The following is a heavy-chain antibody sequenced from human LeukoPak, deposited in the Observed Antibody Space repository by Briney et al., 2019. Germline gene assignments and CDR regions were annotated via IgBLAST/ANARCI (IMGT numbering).Heavy chain of an antibody. CDR2: INPNSGGT. V-gene: IGHV1-2*02. CDR3: ARVRMVWFGELLVPYWFDP. J-gene: IGHJ5*02. Sequence: ASVKVSCKASGYTFTGYYMHWVRQAPGQGLEWMGWINPNSGGTNYAQKFQGRVTMTRDTSISTAYMELSRLRSDGTAVYYCARVRMVWFGELLVPYWFDPWGQGTLVTVSS. CDR1: GYTFTGYY. D-gene: IGHD3-10*01.